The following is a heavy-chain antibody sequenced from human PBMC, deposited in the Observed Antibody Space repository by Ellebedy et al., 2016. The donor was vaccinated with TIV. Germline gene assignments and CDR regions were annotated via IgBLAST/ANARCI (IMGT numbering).Heavy chain of an antibody. Sequence: AASVKVSCKVSGYTLTELSMHWVRQAPGKGLEWMGGFDPEDGETIYAQKFQGRVTMTEDTSTDTAYMELSSLRSEDTAVYYCARDYSSSWYNLYYYYYGMDVWGQGTTVTVSS. CDR1: GYTLTELS. D-gene: IGHD6-13*01. CDR2: FDPEDGET. V-gene: IGHV1-24*01. J-gene: IGHJ6*02. CDR3: ARDYSSSWYNLYYYYYGMDV.